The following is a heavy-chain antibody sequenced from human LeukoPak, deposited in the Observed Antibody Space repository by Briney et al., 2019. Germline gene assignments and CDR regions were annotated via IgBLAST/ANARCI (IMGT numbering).Heavy chain of an antibody. Sequence: PGGSLRLSCAPSGFSVSSNYVRWVRQAPREGLGWGSVIYSGGSTYYAASVKGRFTISRDNSKNTPYLQLNSLKAEATAVYYCERVNGYVDYVDYWGQGTLVTVSS. CDR1: GFSVSSNY. V-gene: IGHV3-53*01. CDR2: IYSGGST. D-gene: IGHD3-16*01. J-gene: IGHJ4*02. CDR3: ERVNGYVDYVDY.